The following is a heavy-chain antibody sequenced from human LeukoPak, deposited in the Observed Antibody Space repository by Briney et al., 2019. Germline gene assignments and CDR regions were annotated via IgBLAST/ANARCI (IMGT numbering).Heavy chain of an antibody. CDR2: ISSSGRTI. CDR1: GFTFSNYE. D-gene: IGHD3-10*01. CDR3: AKSRWFGDYYYMDV. V-gene: IGHV3-48*03. Sequence: PGGSLRLSCAASGFTFSNYEMNWVRQNPGKGLEWVSYISSSGRTIYYADSVKGRFTISRDNSKNTLYLQMNSLRAEDTAVYYCAKSRWFGDYYYMDVWGKGTTVTVSS. J-gene: IGHJ6*03.